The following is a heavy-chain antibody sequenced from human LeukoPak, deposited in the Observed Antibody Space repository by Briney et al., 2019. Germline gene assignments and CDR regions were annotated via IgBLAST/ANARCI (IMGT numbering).Heavy chain of an antibody. Sequence: AGGSLRLSCAASGFTFSSYAMSWVRQAPGKGLEWVSAISGSGGSTYYADSVKGRFTISRDNSKNTLYLQMNSLRAEDTAVYYCARARGYSYGLSNGDYYGMDVWGQGTTVTVSS. CDR1: GFTFSSYA. V-gene: IGHV3-23*01. D-gene: IGHD5-18*01. CDR3: ARARGYSYGLSNGDYYGMDV. J-gene: IGHJ6*02. CDR2: ISGSGGST.